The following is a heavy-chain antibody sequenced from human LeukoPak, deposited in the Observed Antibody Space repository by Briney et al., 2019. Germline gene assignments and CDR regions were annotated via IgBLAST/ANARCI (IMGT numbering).Heavy chain of an antibody. Sequence: GGSLRLSCAASGFTVSSNYMSWVRQAPGKGLEWVSVIYSGGSTYYADSVKGRFTISRHNSKNTLYLQMNSLRAEDTAVYYCARDLRVAAPLDYYYYGMDVWGQGTTVTVSS. D-gene: IGHD6-19*01. CDR1: GFTVSSNY. V-gene: IGHV3-53*04. CDR2: IYSGGST. J-gene: IGHJ6*02. CDR3: ARDLRVAAPLDYYYYGMDV.